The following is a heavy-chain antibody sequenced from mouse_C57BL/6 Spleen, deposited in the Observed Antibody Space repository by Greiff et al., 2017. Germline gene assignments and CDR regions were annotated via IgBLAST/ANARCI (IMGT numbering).Heavy chain of an antibody. V-gene: IGHV1-26*01. CDR1: GYTFTDYY. D-gene: IGHD1-1*01. Sequence: VQLQQSGPELVKPGASVKISCKASGYTFTDYYMNWVKQSHGKSLEWIGDINPNNGGTSYNQKFKGKATLTVDKSSSTAYMELRSLTSEDSAVYYCARTLYYYGSSSLFAYWGQGTLVTVSA. CDR3: ARTLYYYGSSSLFAY. CDR2: INPNNGGT. J-gene: IGHJ3*01.